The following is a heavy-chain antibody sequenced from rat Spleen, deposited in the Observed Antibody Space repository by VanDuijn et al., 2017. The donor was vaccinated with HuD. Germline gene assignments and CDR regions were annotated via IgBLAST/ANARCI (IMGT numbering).Heavy chain of an antibody. J-gene: IGHJ4*01. CDR3: ARQGGYNSYVMDA. Sequence: EVQLVESDGGLVQPGRSLKLSCAASGFTFSDYYMAWVRQAPTKGLEWVATISYDGSSTYYRDSVKGRFTIYRDNAKSTLYLQMDSLSSEETATYYVARQGGYNSYVMDAWGQGASVTVSS. CDR1: GFTFSDYY. V-gene: IGHV5-29*01. D-gene: IGHD1-4*01. CDR2: ISYDGSST.